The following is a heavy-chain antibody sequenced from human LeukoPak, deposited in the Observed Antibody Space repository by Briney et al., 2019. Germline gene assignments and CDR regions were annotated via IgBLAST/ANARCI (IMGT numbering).Heavy chain of an antibody. CDR1: GGTFSSYA. J-gene: IGHJ4*02. Sequence: SVKVSCKASGGTFSSYAISGVRQAPGQGLEWMGRIIPIFGTANYAQKFQGRVTITTDESTSTAYMELRSLRSEDTAVYYCARAELGYDSSGYDYWGQGTLVTVSS. V-gene: IGHV1-69*05. D-gene: IGHD3-22*01. CDR3: ARAELGYDSSGYDY. CDR2: IIPIFGTA.